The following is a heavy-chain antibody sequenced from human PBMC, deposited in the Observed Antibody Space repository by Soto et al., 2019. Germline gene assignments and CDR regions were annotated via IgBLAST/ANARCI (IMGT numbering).Heavy chain of an antibody. J-gene: IGHJ4*02. CDR1: GFTFSSYG. CDR3: AKLGTYYYGSGSYRGEDY. D-gene: IGHD3-10*01. V-gene: IGHV3-30*18. CDR2: ISYDGSNK. Sequence: VRLSCAASGFTFSSYGMHWVRQAPGKGLEWVAVISYDGSNKYYADSVKGRFTISRDNSKNTLYLQMNSLRAEDTAVYYCAKLGTYYYGSGSYRGEDYWGQGTLVTVSS.